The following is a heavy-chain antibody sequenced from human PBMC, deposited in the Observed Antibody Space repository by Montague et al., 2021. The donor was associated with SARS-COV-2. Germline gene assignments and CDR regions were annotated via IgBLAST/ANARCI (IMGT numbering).Heavy chain of an antibody. Sequence: SETLSLTCTVSGGSISSYFWSWIRQPAGKGLEWIGLIYTSGRTNYNPSLQSRVTMSLDTSKNQFSLKLRSVTAADTAVYYCARGSFGMGAFDIWGQGTMVTVSS. J-gene: IGHJ3*02. CDR2: IYTSGRT. CDR1: GGSISSYF. V-gene: IGHV4-4*07. D-gene: IGHD3-3*01. CDR3: ARGSFGMGAFDI.